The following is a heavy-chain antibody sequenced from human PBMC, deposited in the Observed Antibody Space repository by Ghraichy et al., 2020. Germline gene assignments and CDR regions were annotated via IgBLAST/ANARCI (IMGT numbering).Heavy chain of an antibody. D-gene: IGHD6-6*01. CDR2: ISSSSSTI. CDR3: ARDKWMKAARRHYFDY. V-gene: IGHV3-48*02. J-gene: IGHJ4*02. Sequence: GGSLRLSCAASGFTFSSYSMNWVRQAPGKGLEWVSYISSSSSTIYYADSVKGRFTISRDNAKNSLYLQMNSLRDEDTAVYYCARDKWMKAARRHYFDYWGQGTLVTVSS. CDR1: GFTFSSYS.